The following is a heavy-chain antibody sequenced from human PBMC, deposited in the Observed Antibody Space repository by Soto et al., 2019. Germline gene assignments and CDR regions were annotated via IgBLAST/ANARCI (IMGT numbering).Heavy chain of an antibody. Sequence: PGGSLILSCAASGFTISSYAMSWVRQAPGKGLEWVSAISGSGGSTYYADSVKGRFTISRDNSKNTLYLQMNSLRAEDTAVHYCAKEGDSWPDYWGQGTLDTVSS. CDR2: ISGSGGST. V-gene: IGHV3-23*01. J-gene: IGHJ4*02. D-gene: IGHD6-13*01. CDR1: GFTISSYA. CDR3: AKEGDSWPDY.